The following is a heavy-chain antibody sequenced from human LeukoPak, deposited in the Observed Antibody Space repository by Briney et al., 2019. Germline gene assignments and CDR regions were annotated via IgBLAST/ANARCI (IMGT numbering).Heavy chain of an antibody. CDR3: ARGDGYSYGYPTFDY. Sequence: QPGGSLRLSCAASGFTFSSYAMSWVRQAPGKGLEWVSAISGSGGSTYYADSVKGRFTISRDNAKNSLYLQMNSLRAEDTAVYHCARGDGYSYGYPTFDYWGQGTLVTVSS. J-gene: IGHJ4*02. CDR1: GFTFSSYA. D-gene: IGHD5-18*01. CDR2: ISGSGGST. V-gene: IGHV3-23*01.